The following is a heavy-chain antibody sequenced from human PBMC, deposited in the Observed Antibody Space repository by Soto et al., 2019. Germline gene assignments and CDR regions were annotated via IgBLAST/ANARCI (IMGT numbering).Heavy chain of an antibody. CDR2: IYYSGST. D-gene: IGHD1-26*01. J-gene: IGHJ6*02. CDR3: ARTGYSGSYSYYYYGMDV. V-gene: IGHV4-39*01. Sequence: ESLSLTCTVSGGSISRSSYYWGWIRQPPGKGLEWIGSIYYSGSTYYNPSLKSRVTISVDTSKNQFSLKLSSVAAADTAVYYCARTGYSGSYSYYYYGMDVWGQGTTVTVSS. CDR1: GGSISRSSYY.